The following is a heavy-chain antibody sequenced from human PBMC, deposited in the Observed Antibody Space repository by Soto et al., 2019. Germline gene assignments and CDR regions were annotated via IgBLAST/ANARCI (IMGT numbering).Heavy chain of an antibody. Sequence: GGSLRLSCAASGFTFSSYWMSWVRQAPGKGLEWVANIKQDGSEKYYVDSVKGRFTISRDNAKNSLYLQMNSLRAEDTAVYYCARDTRGSSGYDFFYYYYYGMDVWGQGTTVTVSS. CDR3: ARDTRGSSGYDFFYYYYYGMDV. CDR1: GFTFSSYW. D-gene: IGHD5-12*01. CDR2: IKQDGSEK. J-gene: IGHJ6*02. V-gene: IGHV3-7*05.